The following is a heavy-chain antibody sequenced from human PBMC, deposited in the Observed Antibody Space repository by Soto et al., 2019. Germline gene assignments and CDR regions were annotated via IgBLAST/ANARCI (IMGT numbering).Heavy chain of an antibody. Sequence: LRLSCAASGFTFSSYGMHWVRQAPGKGLEWVAVISYDGSNKYYADSVKGRFTISRDNSKNTLYLQMNSLRAEDTAVYYCAKDLRGMVRGVIDYWGHGTLVTVSS. CDR3: AKDLRGMVRGVIDY. J-gene: IGHJ4*01. D-gene: IGHD3-10*01. CDR2: ISYDGSNK. V-gene: IGHV3-30*18. CDR1: GFTFSSYG.